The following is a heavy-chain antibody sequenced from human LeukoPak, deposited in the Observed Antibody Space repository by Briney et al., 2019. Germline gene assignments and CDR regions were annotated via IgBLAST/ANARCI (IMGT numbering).Heavy chain of an antibody. CDR3: ARAIVGATSCYFDY. CDR1: GGSISSYY. V-gene: IGHV4-59*01. CDR2: IYYSGST. Sequence: PSETLSLTCTVSGGSISSYYWSWIRQPPGKGLEWIGYIYYSGSTNYNPSLKSRVTISVDTSKNQFSLKLSSVTAADTAVYYCARAIVGATSCYFDYWGQGTLVTVSS. J-gene: IGHJ4*02. D-gene: IGHD1-26*01.